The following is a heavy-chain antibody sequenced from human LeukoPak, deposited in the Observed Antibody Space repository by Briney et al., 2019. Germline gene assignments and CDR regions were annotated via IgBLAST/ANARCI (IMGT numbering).Heavy chain of an antibody. CDR3: AKEVSSSWSH. J-gene: IGHJ4*02. CDR1: GFTVSSNY. D-gene: IGHD6-13*01. V-gene: IGHV3-53*01. CDR2: INDISTDR. Sequence: PGGSLRLSCAASGFTVSSNYMSWVRQAPGKGLEWVSGINDISTDRYYADSVRGRFSISRDNSKNTLYLQMNSLRAEDTAVYYCAKEVSSSWSHWGQGTLVTVSS.